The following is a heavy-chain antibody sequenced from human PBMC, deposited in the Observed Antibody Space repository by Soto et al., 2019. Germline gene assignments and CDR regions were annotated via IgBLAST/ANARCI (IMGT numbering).Heavy chain of an antibody. J-gene: IGHJ4*02. CDR3: ARGPDFYIVAPEGYFDY. Sequence: QVQLQQWGAGLLKPSETLSLTCAVYGGSFSGYYWSWIRQPPGKGLEWIGEINHSGSTNYSPSLKSRVTISVDTSKNQFSLKLSSVTAADTAVYYCARGPDFYIVAPEGYFDYWGQGTLVTVSS. CDR1: GGSFSGYY. CDR2: INHSGST. D-gene: IGHD5-12*01. V-gene: IGHV4-34*01.